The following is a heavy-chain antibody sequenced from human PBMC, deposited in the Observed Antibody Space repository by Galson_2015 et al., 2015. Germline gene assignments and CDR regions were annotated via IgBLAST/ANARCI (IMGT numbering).Heavy chain of an antibody. V-gene: IGHV1-69*04. CDR3: ARDGDTAMIPFDP. D-gene: IGHD5-18*01. J-gene: IGHJ5*02. Sequence: SVKVSCKASGGTFSSYPISWVRQAPGQGLEWMGRIIPILGIANYAQKFQGRVTITADKSTSTAYMELSSLRSEDTAVYYCARDGDTAMIPFDPWGQGTLVTVSS. CDR2: IIPILGIA. CDR1: GGTFSSYP.